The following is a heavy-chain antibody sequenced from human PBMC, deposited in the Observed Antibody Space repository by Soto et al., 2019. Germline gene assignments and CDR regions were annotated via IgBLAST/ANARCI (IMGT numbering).Heavy chain of an antibody. V-gene: IGHV1-69*02. Sequence: QVQLVQSGAEVKKPGSSVKVSCKASGGTFSSYTISWVRQAPGEGLEWMGRIIPILGIANYAQKFQGRVTITADKSTSTAYMELSSLRSEDTAVYYCARVRKYSGYDYYLDYWGQGTLVTVSS. CDR2: IIPILGIA. D-gene: IGHD5-12*01. CDR3: ARVRKYSGYDYYLDY. CDR1: GGTFSSYT. J-gene: IGHJ4*02.